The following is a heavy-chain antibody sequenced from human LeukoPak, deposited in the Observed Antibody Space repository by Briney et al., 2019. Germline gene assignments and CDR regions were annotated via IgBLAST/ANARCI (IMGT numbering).Heavy chain of an antibody. Sequence: SETLSLTCTVSGGSIRSSYYYWGWIRQPPGKGLEWIGSIYDSGSTYYNPSLKSRVTISVDTSKNQFSLKLNSVTAADTAVYYRARHYGPWGQGTLVTVPS. J-gene: IGHJ5*02. D-gene: IGHD3-10*01. CDR1: GGSIRSSYYY. CDR2: IYDSGST. V-gene: IGHV4-39*01. CDR3: ARHYGP.